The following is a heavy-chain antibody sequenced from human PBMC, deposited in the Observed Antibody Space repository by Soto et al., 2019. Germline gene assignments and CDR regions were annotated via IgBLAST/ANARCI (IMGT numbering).Heavy chain of an antibody. CDR1: GYTFTSYA. CDR2: INAGNGNT. Sequence: ASVKVSCKASGYTFTSYAMHWVRQAPGQRLEWMGWINAGNGNTKYSQKFQGRVTITRDTSASTAYMELSSLRSEDTAVYYCARGKVEAASYYYGMEVWGEGTKVTVS. CDR3: ARGKVEAASYYYGMEV. D-gene: IGHD2-15*01. J-gene: IGHJ6*02. V-gene: IGHV1-3*01.